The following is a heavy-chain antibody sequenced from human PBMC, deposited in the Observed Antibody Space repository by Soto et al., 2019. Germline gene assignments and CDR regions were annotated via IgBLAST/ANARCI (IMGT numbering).Heavy chain of an antibody. CDR1: GGSISSSSYY. CDR3: AREMGGSIDY. J-gene: IGHJ4*02. CDR2: IYHSGST. Sequence: QLQLQESGPGLVKPSETLSLTCTVSGGSISSSSYYWGWIRQPPGKGLEWMGTIYHSGSTYYKPSLKSRITISVDTSKNQFSLKLNSVTAADTAIYYCAREMGGSIDYWGQGTLVTVSS. D-gene: IGHD1-26*01. V-gene: IGHV4-39*01.